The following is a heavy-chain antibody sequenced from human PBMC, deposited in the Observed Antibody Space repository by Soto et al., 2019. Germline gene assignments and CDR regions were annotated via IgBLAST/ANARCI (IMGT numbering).Heavy chain of an antibody. V-gene: IGHV3-30-3*01. D-gene: IGHD3-3*01. Sequence: QVQLVESGGGVVQPGRSLRLSCAASGFTFSSYAMHWVRQAPGKGLEWVAVISYDGSNKYYADSVKGRFTISRDNSKNTLYLQMNSLRAEDTAVYYCARVKERFHYYYGMDVWGQGTTVTVSS. CDR1: GFTFSSYA. J-gene: IGHJ6*02. CDR2: ISYDGSNK. CDR3: ARVKERFHYYYGMDV.